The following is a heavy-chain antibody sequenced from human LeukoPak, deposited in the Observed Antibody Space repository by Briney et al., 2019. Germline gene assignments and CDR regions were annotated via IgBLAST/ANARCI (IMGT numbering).Heavy chain of an antibody. Sequence: GGSLRLSCAASGFTFDDYAMHWVRQAPGKGLEWVSGISWNSGSIGYADSVKGRFTISRDNAKNSLYLQMNSLRAEDTALYYCAKVGDGYNPRSTQYYFDYWGQGTLVTVSS. D-gene: IGHD5-24*01. J-gene: IGHJ4*02. CDR3: AKVGDGYNPRSTQYYFDY. CDR2: ISWNSGSI. V-gene: IGHV3-9*01. CDR1: GFTFDDYA.